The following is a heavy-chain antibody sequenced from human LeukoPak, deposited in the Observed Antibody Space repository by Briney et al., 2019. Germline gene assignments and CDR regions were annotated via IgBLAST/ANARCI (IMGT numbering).Heavy chain of an antibody. CDR2: ITTRSSYT. CDR1: GGSVSSYY. CDR3: ARAGGVHTYGNYFDY. Sequence: LSLTCTVSGGSVSSYYWSWIRQPPGKGLEWVSYITTRSSYTNYAGSVKGRFTISRDNAKNSLFLQMNGLRAEDTAVYYCARAGGVHTYGNYFDYWGQGTLVTVSS. D-gene: IGHD3-10*01. J-gene: IGHJ4*02. V-gene: IGHV3-11*06.